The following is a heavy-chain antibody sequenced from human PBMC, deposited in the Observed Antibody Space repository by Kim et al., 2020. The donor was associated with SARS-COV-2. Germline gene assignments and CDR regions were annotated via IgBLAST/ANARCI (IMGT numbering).Heavy chain of an antibody. D-gene: IGHD4-17*01. J-gene: IGHJ4*02. V-gene: IGHV3-33*01. Sequence: KDYGAYVKGRFTISRDNAKNTLYLQVNSLRAEDTAVYYCARELTVTTFNYWGQGTLVTVSS. CDR2: K. CDR3: ARELTVTTFNY.